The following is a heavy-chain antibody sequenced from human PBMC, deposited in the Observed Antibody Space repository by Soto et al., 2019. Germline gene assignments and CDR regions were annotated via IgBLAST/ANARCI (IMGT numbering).Heavy chain of an antibody. Sequence: QVQLVQSGAEVKEPGSSVKVSCQASGGTFSSYALSWVRQAPGKGLEWMGGIIPLFRRPDYAQKFQGRVTITADESTSTAYMELSSLRSEDTAIYYCARDNGRPQLGGNYYYITDVWGQGTTITVSS. CDR2: IIPLFRRP. CDR3: ARDNGRPQLGGNYYYITDV. V-gene: IGHV1-69*12. J-gene: IGHJ6*02. CDR1: GGTFSSYA. D-gene: IGHD3-3*02.